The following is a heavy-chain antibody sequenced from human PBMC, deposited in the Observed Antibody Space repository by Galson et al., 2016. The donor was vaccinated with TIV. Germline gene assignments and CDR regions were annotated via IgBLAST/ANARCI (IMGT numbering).Heavy chain of an antibody. CDR1: GYTFTGNY. D-gene: IGHD3-3*01. Sequence: SVKVSCKASGYTFTGNYMHWVRQAPGQGLEWMGWINPKSGDTSYAQKFQDWVNMTRDMSISTVYMELSRLRSDDTAVYYCARHLRQGVVSPGLNYNMDVWGPGTTVIVS. V-gene: IGHV1-2*04. CDR3: ARHLRQGVVSPGLNYNMDV. J-gene: IGHJ6*02. CDR2: INPKSGDT.